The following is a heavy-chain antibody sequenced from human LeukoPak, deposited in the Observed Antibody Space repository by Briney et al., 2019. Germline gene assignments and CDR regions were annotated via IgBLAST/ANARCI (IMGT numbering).Heavy chain of an antibody. Sequence: GGSLRLSCAASGFTVSSNYMSWVRQAPGKGPEWVSYIDARSGTTYYADSVQGRFTISRDNAKESVFLQMNGLRVDDTAVYYCARTYDFGRGPPGDAFDNWGQGTPVIVSS. CDR2: IDARSGTT. J-gene: IGHJ3*02. CDR3: ARTYDFGRGPPGDAFDN. V-gene: IGHV3-48*01. CDR1: GFTVSSNY. D-gene: IGHD3-3*01.